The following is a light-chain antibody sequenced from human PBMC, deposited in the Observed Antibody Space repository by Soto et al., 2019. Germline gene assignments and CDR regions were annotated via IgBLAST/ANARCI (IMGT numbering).Light chain of an antibody. CDR3: AAWDDSLSVV. CDR1: SSNIGSNY. J-gene: IGLJ1*01. Sequence: QSVLTQPPSASGTPGQRVTISCSGSSSNIGSNYVYWYQQLPGTAPKLLIYRNNQRPSGVPDRFSGSKSGTSASLAISGLRSEDEADYYCAAWDDSLSVVFGTGTKVTDL. CDR2: RNN. V-gene: IGLV1-47*01.